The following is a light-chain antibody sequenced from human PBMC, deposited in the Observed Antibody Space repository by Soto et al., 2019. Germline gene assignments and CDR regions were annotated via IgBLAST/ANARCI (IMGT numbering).Light chain of an antibody. V-gene: IGKV1-39*01. CDR3: QESYSFLWGT. CDR2: GAS. CDR1: QSISTS. J-gene: IGKJ1*01. Sequence: DIQMTQSPSSLSASVGDRVTITCRTSQSISTSLNWYQQKAGKAPKLLIYGASTLQSGVPLRFSGRGSGTDFTLTISSLQREDVATYYCQESYSFLWGTCGQGTKVEIK.